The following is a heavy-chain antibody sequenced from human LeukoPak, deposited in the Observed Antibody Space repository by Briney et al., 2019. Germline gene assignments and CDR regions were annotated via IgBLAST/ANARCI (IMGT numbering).Heavy chain of an antibody. D-gene: IGHD2/OR15-2a*01. CDR1: GFTFSNYN. Sequence: PGGSLRLSCAASGFTFSNYNMAWVRQAPGKGLEWVSAIGGSDGGTHYADSVRGRFTISRDNSKNTMYLQMNSLRAEDTAVYYCVSFYETYWGRGTLVTVSS. V-gene: IGHV3-23*01. CDR3: VSFYETY. J-gene: IGHJ4*02. CDR2: IGGSDGGT.